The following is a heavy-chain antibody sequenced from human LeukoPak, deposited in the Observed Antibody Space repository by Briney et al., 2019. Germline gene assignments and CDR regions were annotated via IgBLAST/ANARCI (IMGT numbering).Heavy chain of an antibody. V-gene: IGHV3-30*18. CDR3: AKDWIGVAAAGTREYNWFDP. J-gene: IGHJ5*02. CDR2: ISYDGSNK. D-gene: IGHD6-13*01. CDR1: GFTFSSYG. Sequence: GGSLRLSCAASGFTFSSYGMHWVRQAPGKGLEWVAVISYDGSNKYYADSVKGRFTISRDNSKNTLYLQMNSLRAEDTAVYYCAKDWIGVAAAGTREYNWFDPWGQGTLVTVSS.